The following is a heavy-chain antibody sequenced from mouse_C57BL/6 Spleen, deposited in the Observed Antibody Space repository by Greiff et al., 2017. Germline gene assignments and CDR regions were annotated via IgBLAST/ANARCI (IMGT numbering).Heavy chain of an antibody. CDR3: ARDHDYDDYAMDY. CDR1: GFTFSSYA. V-gene: IGHV5-4*01. Sequence: DVMLVESGGGLVKPGGSLKLSCAASGFTFSSYAMSWVRQTPEKRLEWVATISDGGSYTYYPDNVKGRFTISRDNAKNNLYLQMSHLKSEDTAMYYCARDHDYDDYAMDYWGQGTSVTVSS. CDR2: ISDGGSYT. J-gene: IGHJ4*01. D-gene: IGHD2-4*01.